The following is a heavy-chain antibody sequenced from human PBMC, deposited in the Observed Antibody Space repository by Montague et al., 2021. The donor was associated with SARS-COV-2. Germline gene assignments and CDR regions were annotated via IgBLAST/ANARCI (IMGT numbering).Heavy chain of an antibody. CDR1: GGPISSSSYY. CDR2: IYYSGST. Sequence: SETLSLTCTVSGGPISSSSYYWGWIRQPPGKGLEWIGSIYYSGSTYYNPSLKSRVTISVDTSKNQFSLKPSSVTAADTAVYYCARVGRQQLVRLSGMDVWGQGTTVTVSS. CDR3: ARVGRQQLVRLSGMDV. J-gene: IGHJ6*02. V-gene: IGHV4-39*07. D-gene: IGHD6-13*01.